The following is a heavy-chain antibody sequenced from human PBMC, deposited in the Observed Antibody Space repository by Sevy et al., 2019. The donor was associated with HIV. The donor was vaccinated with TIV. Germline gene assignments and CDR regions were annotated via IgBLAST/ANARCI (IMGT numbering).Heavy chain of an antibody. CDR2: FDPEDGDPEDGKT. V-gene: IGHV1-24*01. CDR3: ATTKDYYDSSGYPFDY. J-gene: IGHJ4*02. Sequence: ASVKVSCKVSGYTLTQFSMHWVRQAPGKGLEWMTTFDPEDGDPEDGKTIYAQKFLGRVTMTEDTSTDTAYMELSSLRSDDTGVDYCATTKDYYDSSGYPFDYWGQGTLVTVSS. D-gene: IGHD3-22*01. CDR1: GYTLTQFS.